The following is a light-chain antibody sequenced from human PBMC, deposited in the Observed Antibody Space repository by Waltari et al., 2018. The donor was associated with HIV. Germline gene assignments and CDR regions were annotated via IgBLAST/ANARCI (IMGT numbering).Light chain of an antibody. V-gene: IGLV2-11*01. CDR3: CSYAGTYTYVL. CDR1: SSDVAGYDS. J-gene: IGLJ3*02. CDR2: EVI. Sequence: QSALTQPRSVSGSPGQSVTISCTGTSSDVAGYDSVSWYLQHPGNVPKLIIYEVIKRPSGVPDRFSGSKSGNTASLTISGLQTEDEADYFCCSYAGTYTYVLFGGGTKLTVL.